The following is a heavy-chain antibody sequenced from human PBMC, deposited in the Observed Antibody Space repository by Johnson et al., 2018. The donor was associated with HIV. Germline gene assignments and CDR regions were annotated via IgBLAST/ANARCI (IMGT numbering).Heavy chain of an antibody. D-gene: IGHD6-13*01. Sequence: VQLVESGGGVVQPGRSLRLSCAASGFTFSRYAMHWVRPAPGKVLEWVAAISYDGSNKYYAYSVKGRFTISRDNSKNTLYLQMNSLRAEETAVYYCAKDQWSSSWTNDAFDIWGQGTKVSVSS. CDR3: AKDQWSSSWTNDAFDI. CDR1: GFTFSRYA. CDR2: ISYDGSNK. J-gene: IGHJ3*02. V-gene: IGHV3-30-3*01.